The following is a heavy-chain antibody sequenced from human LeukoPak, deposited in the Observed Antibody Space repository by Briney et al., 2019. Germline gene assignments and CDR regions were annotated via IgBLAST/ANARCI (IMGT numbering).Heavy chain of an antibody. CDR2: IYHSGHT. CDR1: GASVSSDY. CDR3: ARHPIQYPFDH. V-gene: IGHV4-59*08. J-gene: IGHJ5*02. D-gene: IGHD4-11*01. Sequence: SETLSLTCTVSGASVSSDYWSWIRQSPGNGLEWIGYIYHSGHTMSNPSLKSRVSLSLDMSNNQFSLKLSSVTAADTAVYYCARHPIQYPFDHWGQGTVVSVSS.